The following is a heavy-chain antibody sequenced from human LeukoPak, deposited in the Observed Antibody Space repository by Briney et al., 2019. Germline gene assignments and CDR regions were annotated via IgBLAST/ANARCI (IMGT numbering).Heavy chain of an antibody. D-gene: IGHD1-26*01. V-gene: IGHV1-46*01. CDR2: INPSGGST. J-gene: IGHJ4*02. CDR1: GYTFTSYY. CDR3: ARASIVGATRWYYFDY. Sequence: GASVTVSFKASGYTFTSYYMHWVRQAPGQGLEWMGIINPSGGSTSYAQKFQGRVTMTRDMSTSTVYMELSSLRSEDTAVYYCARASIVGATRWYYFDYWGQGTLVTVSS.